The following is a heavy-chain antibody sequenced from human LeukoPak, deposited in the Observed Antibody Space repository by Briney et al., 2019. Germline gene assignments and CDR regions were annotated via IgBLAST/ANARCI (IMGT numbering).Heavy chain of an antibody. CDR1: GYTFINYY. CDR3: ASAPYCGGDCYSGRYFFDY. V-gene: IGHV1-46*01. Sequence: ASVKVSCKASGYTFINYYMHWVRQAPGQGPEWMGAINPSGDSTIDAQKFLGRVTMTRDTSTGTVNMELSSLRSEDTAVYYCASAPYCGGDCYSGRYFFDYWGQGTQVTVSS. J-gene: IGHJ4*02. CDR2: INPSGDST. D-gene: IGHD2-21*02.